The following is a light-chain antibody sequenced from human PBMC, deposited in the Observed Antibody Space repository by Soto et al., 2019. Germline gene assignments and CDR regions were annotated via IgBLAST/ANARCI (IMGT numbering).Light chain of an antibody. V-gene: IGKV1-39*01. CDR3: HQTYSSPRT. J-gene: IGKJ1*01. CDR1: QSIGTS. Sequence: DIQMTQSPSSLSASVGDRIIIACLASQSIGTSLHWYQQLPGRAPRLLISTASNLHSGVPSRFTGSGSGTDFTLTIGNLQPEDFATYFCHQTYSSPRTFGQGTKVDIK. CDR2: TAS.